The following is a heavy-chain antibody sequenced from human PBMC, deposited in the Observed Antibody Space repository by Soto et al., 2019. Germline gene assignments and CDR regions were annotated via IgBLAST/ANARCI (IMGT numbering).Heavy chain of an antibody. CDR3: ARDRFVIGGAGTDLAY. J-gene: IGHJ4*02. V-gene: IGHV1-46*01. Sequence: ASVKVSCKASGYTFTNYYMHWVRQAPGQGFEWMGLINPSGGSTRNAQRFQGRVTMTRDTSTSRVYMEVSSLRSEDTAVYYCARDRFVIGGAGTDLAYWGQGTPVTVSS. D-gene: IGHD6-19*01. CDR1: GYTFTNYY. CDR2: INPSGGST.